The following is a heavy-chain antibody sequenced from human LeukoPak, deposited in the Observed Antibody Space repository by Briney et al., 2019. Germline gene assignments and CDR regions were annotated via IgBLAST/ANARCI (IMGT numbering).Heavy chain of an antibody. CDR3: ARYYYDSSGYYNFDY. D-gene: IGHD3-22*01. V-gene: IGHV3-7*01. Sequence: GGSLRLSCAASGFTFSSYWMSWARQAPGKGLEWVANIKQDGSEKYYVDSVKGRFTISRDNAKNSLYPQMNSLRAEDTAVYYCARYYYDSSGYYNFDYWGQGTLVTVSS. J-gene: IGHJ4*02. CDR1: GFTFSSYW. CDR2: IKQDGSEK.